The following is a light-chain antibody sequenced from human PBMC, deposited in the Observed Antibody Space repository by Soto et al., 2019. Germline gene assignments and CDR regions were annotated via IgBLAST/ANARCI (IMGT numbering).Light chain of an antibody. CDR2: DAF. CDR3: QQRSNWPIT. Sequence: EIVLTQSPATLSLSPGERSTLSCRASETIRNLLAWYQQRPGQAPRLLIYDAFSRAPGIPARFSGGGSGTDFTLTISSLEPEDFAVYYCQQRSNWPITFGQGTRLEIK. CDR1: ETIRNL. J-gene: IGKJ5*01. V-gene: IGKV3-11*01.